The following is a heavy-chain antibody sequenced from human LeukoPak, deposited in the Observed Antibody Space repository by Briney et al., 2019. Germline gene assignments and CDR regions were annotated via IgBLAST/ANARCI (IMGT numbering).Heavy chain of an antibody. J-gene: IGHJ4*02. D-gene: IGHD2-2*01. V-gene: IGHV3-23*01. CDR2: ISGSGGST. CDR3: AKLISSTSCCNFDY. CDR1: GFTFSSYA. Sequence: PGGSLRLSCAASGFTFSSYAMSWVRQAPGKGLEWVSAISGSGGSTYYADSVKGRFTISRDNSKNTLYLQLNSLRAEDTAVYYCAKLISSTSCCNFDYWGQGTLVTVSS.